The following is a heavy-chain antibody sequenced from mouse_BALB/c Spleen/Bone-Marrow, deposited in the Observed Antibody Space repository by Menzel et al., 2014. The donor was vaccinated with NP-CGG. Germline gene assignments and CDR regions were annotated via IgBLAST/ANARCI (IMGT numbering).Heavy chain of an antibody. D-gene: IGHD1-1*01. J-gene: IGHJ1*01. V-gene: IGHV2-2*02. CDR2: IWSGGST. Sequence: VQVVESGPGLVQPSQSLSITCTVSGFSLTSYGVHWVRQSPGKGLEWLGVIWSGGSTDYNAAFISRLSTSKDNSKSQVFFKMNSLQANDTAIYYCARNYYGSSYWYFDVWGAGTTVTVSS. CDR3: ARNYYGSSYWYFDV. CDR1: GFSLTSYG.